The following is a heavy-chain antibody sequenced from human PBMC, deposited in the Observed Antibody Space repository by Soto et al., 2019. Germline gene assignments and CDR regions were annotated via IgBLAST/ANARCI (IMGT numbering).Heavy chain of an antibody. Sequence: EVQLVESGGGLVQPGGSLRLSCAASGFTVSSNYMSWVRQAPGKGLEGVSVIYSGGSTYYAGSVKGRFTISRDNSENTLYLQMNILRAEDTAVYYCARTCSGGTCSFDYWGQGTLVTVSS. CDR1: GFTVSSNY. V-gene: IGHV3-66*01. J-gene: IGHJ4*02. CDR2: IYSGGST. D-gene: IGHD2-15*01. CDR3: ARTCSGGTCSFDY.